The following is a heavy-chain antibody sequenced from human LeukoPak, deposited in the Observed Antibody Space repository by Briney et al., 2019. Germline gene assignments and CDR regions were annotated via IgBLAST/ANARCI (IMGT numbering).Heavy chain of an antibody. V-gene: IGHV3-30*04. J-gene: IGHJ6*03. Sequence: SGGSLRLSCAASGFTFSSYAMHWVRQAPGKGLEWVAVISYDGSNKYYADSVKGRFTIPRDNSKNTLYLQMNSLRAEDTAVYYCARDGYDFWSGYNPLYYYYYMDVWGKGTTVTVSS. CDR3: ARDGYDFWSGYNPLYYYYYMDV. D-gene: IGHD3-3*01. CDR2: ISYDGSNK. CDR1: GFTFSSYA.